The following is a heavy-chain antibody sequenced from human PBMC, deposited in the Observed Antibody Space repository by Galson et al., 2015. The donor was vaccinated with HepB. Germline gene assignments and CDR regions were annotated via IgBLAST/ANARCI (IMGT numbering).Heavy chain of an antibody. D-gene: IGHD4-17*01. CDR1: GFTFSSYA. Sequence: SLRLSCAASGFTFSSYAMSWVRQAPGKGLEWVSAISGSGGSTYYADSVKGRFTISRDNSKNTLYLQMDSLRAEDTAVYYCANDYGDYVNWFDPWGQGTLVTVSS. V-gene: IGHV3-23*01. CDR2: ISGSGGST. CDR3: ANDYGDYVNWFDP. J-gene: IGHJ5*02.